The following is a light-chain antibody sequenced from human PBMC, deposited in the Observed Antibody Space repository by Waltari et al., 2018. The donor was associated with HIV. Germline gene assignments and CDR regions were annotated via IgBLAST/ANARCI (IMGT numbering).Light chain of an antibody. CDR1: SIRKNY. CDR3: SSRDISGNNRV. J-gene: IGLJ1*01. Sequence: SSELSQAPDVSVALGQTVRITCQGDSIRKNYASWYQQKPGQAPMVVIYGKNNRPSGIPDRFSASSSGTTASLVITGAQAEDEANYFCSSRDISGNNRVFGPGTGVAVL. V-gene: IGLV3-19*01. CDR2: GKN.